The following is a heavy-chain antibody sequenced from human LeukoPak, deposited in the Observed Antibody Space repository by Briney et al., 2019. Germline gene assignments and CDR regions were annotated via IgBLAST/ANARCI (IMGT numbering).Heavy chain of an antibody. J-gene: IGHJ4*02. Sequence: GGSLRLSCAASGFTFSSYDMIWVRQAPGTAREGASAISGSGGSTYYADSVKGRFTVSRDNSKTTLYLQMYSLQTEDTAVYYCTTDLGLTMIRGVLVSWGQGTLVTVSS. CDR1: GFTFSSYD. CDR3: TTDLGLTMIRGVLVS. D-gene: IGHD3-10*01. V-gene: IGHV3-23*01. CDR2: ISGSGGST.